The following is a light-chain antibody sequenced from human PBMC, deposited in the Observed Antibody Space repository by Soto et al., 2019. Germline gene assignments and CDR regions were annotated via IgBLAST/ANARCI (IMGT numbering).Light chain of an antibody. CDR1: QNIGNY. J-gene: IGKJ1*01. V-gene: IGKV1-39*01. CDR3: QQYDSYSWT. CDR2: AAS. Sequence: DIQMSQTPSSLSASIGDRFTITCLSSQNIGNYVNWYQQKPGRAPKLLIYAASTLQRGVPSSFSGGGSGTEFTLTISSLQPDDFATYYCQQYDSYSWTFGQGTKVDIK.